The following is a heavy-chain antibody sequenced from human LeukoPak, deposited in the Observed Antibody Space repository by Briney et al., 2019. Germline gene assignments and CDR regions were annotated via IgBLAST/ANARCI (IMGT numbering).Heavy chain of an antibody. Sequence: PGGSLRLSCAASGFTFSSYAMSWVCQAPGKGLKWVSTINDNGAGTYYADSVKGRFTISRDNSYNTVSLQMNSLRDEDTGVYFCAKGLRTGVGPYMGYHYYMDVWGKGATVTVSS. V-gene: IGHV3-23*01. CDR2: INDNGAGT. D-gene: IGHD3-16*01. J-gene: IGHJ6*03. CDR1: GFTFSSYA. CDR3: AKGLRTGVGPYMGYHYYMDV.